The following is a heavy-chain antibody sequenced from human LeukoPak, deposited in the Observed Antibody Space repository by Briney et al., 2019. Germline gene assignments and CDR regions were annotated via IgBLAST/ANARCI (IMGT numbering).Heavy chain of an antibody. V-gene: IGHV4-61*02. CDR1: GGSISSGGYS. J-gene: IGHJ4*02. CDR3: ARGRVEMATIDFDY. D-gene: IGHD5-24*01. Sequence: SQTLSLTCAVSGGSISSGGYSWSWIRQPAGKGLEWIGRIYTSGSTNYNPSLKSRVTISVDTSKNQFSLKLSSVTAADTAMYYCARGRVEMATIDFDYWGQGTLVTVSS. CDR2: IYTSGST.